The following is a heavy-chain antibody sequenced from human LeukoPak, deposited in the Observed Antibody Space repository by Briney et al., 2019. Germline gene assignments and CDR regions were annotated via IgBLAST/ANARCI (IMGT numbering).Heavy chain of an antibody. D-gene: IGHD3-22*01. J-gene: IGHJ4*02. Sequence: PGGSQRLSCAASGFTFSSYAMSWVRQAPGKGLEWVSAISGSGGSTYYADSVKGRFTISRDNSKNTLYLQMNSLRAEDTAVYYCAKESHYYDSSPPLPYFDSGGQGTLVTVSS. CDR2: ISGSGGST. V-gene: IGHV3-23*01. CDR1: GFTFSSYA. CDR3: AKESHYYDSSPPLPYFDS.